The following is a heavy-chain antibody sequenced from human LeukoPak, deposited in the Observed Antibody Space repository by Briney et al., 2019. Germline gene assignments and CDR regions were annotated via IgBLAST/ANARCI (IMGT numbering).Heavy chain of an antibody. V-gene: IGHV3-48*04. CDR2: ISSSSSTI. J-gene: IGHJ5*02. Sequence: GGSLRLSCAASGFTFSSYSMNWVRQAPGKGLEWVSYISSSSSTIYYADSVKGRFTISRDNAKNSLYLQMNSLRAEDMAVYYCARSRDGYGFDPWGQGTLVTVSS. CDR3: ARSRDGYGFDP. CDR1: GFTFSSYS. D-gene: IGHD5-24*01.